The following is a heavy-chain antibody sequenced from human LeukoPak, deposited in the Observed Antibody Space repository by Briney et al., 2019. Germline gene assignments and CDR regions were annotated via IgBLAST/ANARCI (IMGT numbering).Heavy chain of an antibody. CDR3: ARELCVRGSGSYCPFDY. D-gene: IGHD3-10*01. CDR1: GYTFTSYA. V-gene: IGHV7-4-1*02. J-gene: IGHJ4*02. CDR2: INTNTGNP. Sequence: ASVKVSCKASGYTFTSYAMNWVRQAPGQGLEWMGWINTNTGNPSYGQGFTGRFVFSLDTSVSTAYLQISSLKAEDTAVYYCARELCVRGSGSYCPFDYWGQGTLVTVSS.